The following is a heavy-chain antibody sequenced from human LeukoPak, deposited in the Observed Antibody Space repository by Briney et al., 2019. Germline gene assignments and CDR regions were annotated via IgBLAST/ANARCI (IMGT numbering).Heavy chain of an antibody. J-gene: IGHJ4*02. Sequence: KSGGSLRLSCAASGFTFSSYSMNWVRQAPGKGLEWVSSISSSSSYIYYADSVKGRFTIPRDNAKNSLYLQMNSLRAEDTAVYYCARVELELHLGYWGQGTLVTVSS. CDR1: GFTFSSYS. CDR3: ARVELELHLGY. CDR2: ISSSSSYI. V-gene: IGHV3-21*01. D-gene: IGHD1-7*01.